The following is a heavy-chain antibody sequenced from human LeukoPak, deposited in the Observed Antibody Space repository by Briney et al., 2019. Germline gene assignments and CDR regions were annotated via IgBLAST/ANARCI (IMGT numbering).Heavy chain of an antibody. Sequence: SETLSLTCTVSGGSISSYYWSWIRQPPGKGLEWIGYIYYSGSTNYSPSLKSRVTISVDTSKNQFSLKLSSVTAADTAVYYCAREGTTVTHDDAFDIWGQGTMVTVSS. J-gene: IGHJ3*02. CDR3: AREGTTVTHDDAFDI. CDR1: GGSISSYY. V-gene: IGHV4-59*01. D-gene: IGHD4-17*01. CDR2: IYYSGST.